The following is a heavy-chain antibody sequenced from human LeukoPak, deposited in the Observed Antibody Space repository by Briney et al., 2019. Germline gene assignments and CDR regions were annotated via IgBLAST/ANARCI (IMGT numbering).Heavy chain of an antibody. V-gene: IGHV7-4-1*02. CDR2: INTVNP. Sequence: ASVKVSCKASGGIFSSYAISWVRQAPGQGLEWMGWINTVNPRYAQGFTGRFVFSLDTSVSTAYLQISSLKAEDTAAYYCSRDDSSGWHWGQGTLVTVSS. CDR3: SRDDSSGWH. J-gene: IGHJ4*02. CDR1: GGIFSSYA. D-gene: IGHD6-19*01.